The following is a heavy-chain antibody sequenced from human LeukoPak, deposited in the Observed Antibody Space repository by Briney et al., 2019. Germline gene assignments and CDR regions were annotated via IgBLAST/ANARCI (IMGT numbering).Heavy chain of an antibody. Sequence: GGSLRLSYDASGFSFDDHAMNWVRRGPRKVLEWISVINWNGASTDYADSVKGRFTISRDNAKNSLYLQMNSLRAEDTAVYYCAKDRGSATFDYWGQGTLVTVSS. J-gene: IGHJ4*02. CDR3: AKDRGSATFDY. V-gene: IGHV3-20*03. CDR1: GFSFDDHA. D-gene: IGHD1-26*01. CDR2: INWNGAST.